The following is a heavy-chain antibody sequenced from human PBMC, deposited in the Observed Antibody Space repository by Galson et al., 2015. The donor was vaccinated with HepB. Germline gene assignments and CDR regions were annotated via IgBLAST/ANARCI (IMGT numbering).Heavy chain of an antibody. J-gene: IGHJ4*02. CDR1: GFSLSTSGMC. D-gene: IGHD5-24*01. CDR2: IDWDDDK. Sequence: PALVKPTQTLTLTCTFSGFSLSTSGMCVSWIRQPPGKALEWLARIDWDDDKYYSTSLKTRLTISKDTSKNQVVLTMTNMDPVDTATYYCARARDGYNEFDYWGQGTLVTVSS. V-gene: IGHV2-70*11. CDR3: ARARDGYNEFDY.